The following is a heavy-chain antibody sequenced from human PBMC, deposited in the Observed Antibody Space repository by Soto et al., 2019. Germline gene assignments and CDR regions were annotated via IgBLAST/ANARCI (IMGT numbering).Heavy chain of an antibody. V-gene: IGHV1-8*01. CDR1: GYTFTSYD. D-gene: IGHD6-19*01. J-gene: IGHJ4*02. CDR3: ARGRTGIAVAGNNY. CDR2: MNPNSGNT. Sequence: ASVKVSCTASGYTFTSYDINWVRQATGQGLEWMGWMNPNSGNTGYAQKFQGRVTMTRNTSISTAYMELSSLRSEDTAVYYCARGRTGIAVAGNNYWGQGTLVTVSS.